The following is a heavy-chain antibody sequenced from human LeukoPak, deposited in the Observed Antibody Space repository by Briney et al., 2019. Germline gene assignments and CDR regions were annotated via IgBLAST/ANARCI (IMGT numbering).Heavy chain of an antibody. V-gene: IGHV4-59*01. Sequence: SETLSLTCTVSGGYISSYYWSWIRQPPGKGLEWIGYIYYSGSTNYNPSLKSRVTISVDTSKNQFSLKLSSVTAADTAVYYCARVIGTVAYDAFDIWGQGTMVTVSS. CDR2: IYYSGST. CDR1: GGYISSYY. J-gene: IGHJ3*02. CDR3: ARVIGTVAYDAFDI. D-gene: IGHD4-23*01.